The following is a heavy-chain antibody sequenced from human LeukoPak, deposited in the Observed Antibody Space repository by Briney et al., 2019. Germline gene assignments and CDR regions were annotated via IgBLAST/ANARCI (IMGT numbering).Heavy chain of an antibody. V-gene: IGHV3-7*01. CDR1: GFTFNNYW. CDR3: ARVAHDYVWGSYRQYGLDV. D-gene: IGHD3-16*02. CDR2: IKNDGSDQ. J-gene: IGHJ6*02. Sequence: PVGSLRLSCAASGFTFNNYWMTWVRQAPGKGLEWVANIKNDGSDQYYVDSVKGRFSISRDNAKNSLYLQVYSLRDEDTAVYYCARVAHDYVWGSYRQYGLDVWGQGTTVTVSS.